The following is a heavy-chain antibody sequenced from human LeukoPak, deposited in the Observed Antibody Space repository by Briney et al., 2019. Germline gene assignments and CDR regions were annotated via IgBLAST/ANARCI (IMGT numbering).Heavy chain of an antibody. Sequence: GGSLRLSCAASGFTFSSYAMSWVRQAPGKGLEWVSAISGSGGSTYYADSVKGRFTISRDNSKNTLYLQMNSLRAEDTAVYYCAKDGSYDFWSGHYPFDYWGQGTLVTVSS. J-gene: IGHJ4*02. CDR2: ISGSGGST. CDR1: GFTFSSYA. D-gene: IGHD3-3*01. CDR3: AKDGSYDFWSGHYPFDY. V-gene: IGHV3-23*01.